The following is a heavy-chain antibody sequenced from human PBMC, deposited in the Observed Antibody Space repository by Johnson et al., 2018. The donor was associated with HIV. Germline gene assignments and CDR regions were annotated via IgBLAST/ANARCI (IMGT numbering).Heavy chain of an antibody. D-gene: IGHD3-3*01. V-gene: IGHV3-49*04. J-gene: IGHJ3*02. CDR2: IRSKAYGGTT. Sequence: VQLVESGGGLVQPGRSLRLSCTASGFTFGDYAMSWVRQAPGKGLEWVGFIRSKAYGGTTEYAASVKGRFTISRDDSKSIAYLQMNSLKTEDTAVYYCTRAQEWLHAFDSWGQGTMVTVSS. CDR3: TRAQEWLHAFDS. CDR1: GFTFGDYA.